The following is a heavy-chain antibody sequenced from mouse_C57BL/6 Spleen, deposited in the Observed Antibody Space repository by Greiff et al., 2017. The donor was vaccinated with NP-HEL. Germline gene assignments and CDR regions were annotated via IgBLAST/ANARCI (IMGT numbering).Heavy chain of an antibody. V-gene: IGHV2-6*03. CDR3: ARDGDYPYYAMDY. CDR2: IWSDGST. Sequence: VQLKESGPGLVAPSQSLSITCTVSGFSLTSYGVHWVRQPPGKGLEWLVVIWSDGSTTYNSALKSRLSISKDNSKSQVFLKMNSLQTDDTAMYYCARDGDYPYYAMDYWGKGTSVTVSS. D-gene: IGHD2-13*01. CDR1: GFSLTSYG. J-gene: IGHJ4*01.